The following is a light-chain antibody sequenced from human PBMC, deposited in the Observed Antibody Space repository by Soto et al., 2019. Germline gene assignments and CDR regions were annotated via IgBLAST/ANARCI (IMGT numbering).Light chain of an antibody. J-gene: IGLJ1*01. V-gene: IGLV2-14*03. Sequence: QSVLTQPASVSGSPGQSITISCTGTSSDVGGYKYVSWYQQHPGKAPKLMIYDIRNRPSGVSNRFSGSKSGNTASLTISGVQAEDEADYYCSSYTSSSTRVFGTGTKVTVL. CDR1: SSDVGGYKY. CDR2: DIR. CDR3: SSYTSSSTRV.